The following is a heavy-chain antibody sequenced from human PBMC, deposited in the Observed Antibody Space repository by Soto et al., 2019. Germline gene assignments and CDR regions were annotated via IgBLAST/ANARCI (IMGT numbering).Heavy chain of an antibody. Sequence: EVQLVESGGGLVKPGGSLRLSCAASGFTFSSYSMNWVCQAPGKGLEWVSSISSSGSYIYYADSVKGRFTISRDNAKNSLYLQMTGLRAEDTAVYYCARYSSRLYYFDYWGQGTLVTVSS. CDR2: ISSSGSYI. CDR3: ARYSSRLYYFDY. CDR1: GFTFSSYS. D-gene: IGHD6-19*01. J-gene: IGHJ4*02. V-gene: IGHV3-21*01.